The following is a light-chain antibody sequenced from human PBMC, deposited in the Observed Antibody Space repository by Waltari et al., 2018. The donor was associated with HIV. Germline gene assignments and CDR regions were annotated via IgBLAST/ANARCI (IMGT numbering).Light chain of an antibody. V-gene: IGLV2-14*03. J-gene: IGLJ1*01. Sequence: QSALTQPASVSGSPGQSIPISCTGTSSDVGGYTYVSWYQQHPGKAPKLMIYDVSNRPSVVSNRFSGSKSGNTASLTISGLQAEDEADYYCSSYTSSSTRVFGTGTKVTVL. CDR2: DVS. CDR3: SSYTSSSTRV. CDR1: SSDVGGYTY.